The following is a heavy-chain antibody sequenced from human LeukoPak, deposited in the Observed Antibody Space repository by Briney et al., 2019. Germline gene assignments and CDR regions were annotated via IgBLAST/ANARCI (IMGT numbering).Heavy chain of an antibody. Sequence: PGGSLRLSCAASGFTFNNYWMSWVRQAPGKGLEWVANIKEDGSDNHYVDSVKGRFTISRDNAKNSLYLQMNSLRAEDTAVYYCAKITVNDAFDIWGQGTMVTVSS. D-gene: IGHD4-17*01. J-gene: IGHJ3*02. CDR2: IKEDGSDN. CDR3: AKITVNDAFDI. CDR1: GFTFNNYW. V-gene: IGHV3-7*01.